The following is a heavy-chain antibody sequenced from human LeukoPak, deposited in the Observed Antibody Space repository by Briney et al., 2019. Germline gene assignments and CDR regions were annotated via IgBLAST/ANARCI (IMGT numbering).Heavy chain of an antibody. J-gene: IGHJ4*02. CDR1: GFTLSSYW. CDR3: ANLYGSRRYYFDY. D-gene: IGHD3-10*01. Sequence: QPGGSLRLSCAASGFTLSSYWMSWVRQAPGKGLEWVSTISDIGDYTYYADSVKGRFTISRDNSENTLYLQMSSLRAEDTAVYYCANLYGSRRYYFDYWGQGTLVTVSS. V-gene: IGHV3-23*01. CDR2: ISDIGDYT.